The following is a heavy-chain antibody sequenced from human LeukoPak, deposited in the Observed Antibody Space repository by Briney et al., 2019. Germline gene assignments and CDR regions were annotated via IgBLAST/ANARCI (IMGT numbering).Heavy chain of an antibody. V-gene: IGHV1-18*01. J-gene: IGHJ4*02. CDR2: ISAYNGNT. CDR1: GYTFTSYG. CDR3: ARDSSYGIYFDY. Sequence: ASVKVSCKASGYTFTSYGISWVRQAPGQGLEWMGWISAYNGNTNYAQKLRGRVTMTTDTSTSTAYMELRSLRSDDTAVYYCARDSSYGIYFDYWGQGTLVTVSS. D-gene: IGHD5-18*01.